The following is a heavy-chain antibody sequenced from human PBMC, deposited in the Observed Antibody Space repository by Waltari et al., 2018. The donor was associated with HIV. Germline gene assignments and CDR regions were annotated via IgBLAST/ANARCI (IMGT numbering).Heavy chain of an antibody. V-gene: IGHV1-18*01. Sequence: QVQLVQSGAEVKKPGASVKVSCKASGYTFTSYGITWVRQAPGQGLEWMGWINAYDGNTHYAQNLQGRVTMTTDTSTTTAYVELRSLRSDDTAVYYCARTNGATTGDYWGQGTLVTVSS. CDR2: INAYDGNT. D-gene: IGHD1-26*01. J-gene: IGHJ4*02. CDR1: GYTFTSYG. CDR3: ARTNGATTGDY.